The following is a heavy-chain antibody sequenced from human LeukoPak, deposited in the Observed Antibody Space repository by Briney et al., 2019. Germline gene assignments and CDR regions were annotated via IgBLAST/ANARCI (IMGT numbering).Heavy chain of an antibody. CDR3: ARKAHFGELLLGYYYYYMDG. CDR2: MNPNSSNT. Sequence: ASVKVSCKASGYTFTSYDINWVRQAPGQGLEWMGWMNPNSSNTGYAQKFQGRVTMTRNTSISTAYMELSSMRSEDTAVYYCARKAHFGELLLGYYYYYMDGWGKGTTVTISS. V-gene: IGHV1-8*01. J-gene: IGHJ6*03. D-gene: IGHD3-10*01. CDR1: GYTFTSYD.